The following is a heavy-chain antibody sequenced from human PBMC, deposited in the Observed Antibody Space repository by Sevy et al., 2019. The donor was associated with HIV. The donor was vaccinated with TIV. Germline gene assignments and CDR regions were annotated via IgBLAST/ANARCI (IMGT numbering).Heavy chain of an antibody. CDR3: AILHSATWYQGYYFDL. V-gene: IGHV3-23*01. Sequence: GGSLRLSCAASGLTSKGYGTTGVRQAPGAGREWVSFFGGSLYYADSVKGRFTISRSNSKNTVFLEMNSLRPEDTAIYYCAILHSATWYQGYYFDLRGQGVQVTVSS. D-gene: IGHD2-2*01. J-gene: IGHJ4*02. CDR2: FGGSL. CDR1: GLTSKGYG.